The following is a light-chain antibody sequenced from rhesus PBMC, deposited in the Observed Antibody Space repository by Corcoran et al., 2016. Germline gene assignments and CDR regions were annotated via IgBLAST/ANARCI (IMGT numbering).Light chain of an antibody. J-gene: IGKJ1*01. V-gene: IGKV1-74*01. CDR2: KAS. CDR3: QHNYGTPPT. CDR1: ENVNNY. Sequence: DIQMTQSPSSLSASVGDRVTITCRTSENVNNYLNWYQQKPGKAPKLLIYKASYLQSGVPSRFSGSGSGTEYTFTISSLQSEDVATYYCQHNYGTPPTFGQGTKVEIK.